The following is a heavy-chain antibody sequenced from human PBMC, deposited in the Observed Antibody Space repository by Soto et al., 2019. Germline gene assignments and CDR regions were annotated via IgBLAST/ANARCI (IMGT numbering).Heavy chain of an antibody. V-gene: IGHV4-34*01. J-gene: IGHJ4*02. CDR3: ARAGYIIGWYIGY. CDR2: INHSGST. CDR1: GGSFSGYY. Sequence: SETLSLTCAVYGGSFSGYYWSWIRQPPGKGLEWIGEINHSGSTNYNPSLKSRVTISVDTSKNQFSLKLSSVTAADTAVYYRARAGYIIGWYIGYCAQGTLVTVSS. D-gene: IGHD6-19*01.